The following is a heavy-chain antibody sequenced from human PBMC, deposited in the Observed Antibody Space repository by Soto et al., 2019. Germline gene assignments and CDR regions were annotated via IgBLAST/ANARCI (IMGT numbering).Heavy chain of an antibody. CDR2: IYYSGST. J-gene: IGHJ4*02. Sequence: QVQLQESGPGLVKPSETLSLTCTVSGGSISSYYWSWIRQPPGKGLEWIGYIYYSGSTNYNPSLKSRVTISVDTSKNQFSLKLSSVIAADTAVYYCARGEMATIDYWGQGTLVTVSS. V-gene: IGHV4-59*01. CDR3: ARGEMATIDY. CDR1: GGSISSYY. D-gene: IGHD5-12*01.